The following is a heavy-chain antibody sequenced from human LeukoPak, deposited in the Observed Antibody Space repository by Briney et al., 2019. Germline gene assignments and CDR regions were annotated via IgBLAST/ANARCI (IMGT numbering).Heavy chain of an antibody. CDR2: ISHDGSNR. CDR1: GFTFSGSA. V-gene: IGHV3-30-3*02. CDR3: AKNRGYYDSSGSYLDY. Sequence: GRSLRLSCAASGFTFSGSAIHWVRQAPGKGLEWVAVISHDGSNRYYADSVKGRFTISRDNSKNTLYLQMNSLRAEDTAVYYCAKNRGYYDSSGSYLDYWGQGTLVTVSS. D-gene: IGHD3-22*01. J-gene: IGHJ4*02.